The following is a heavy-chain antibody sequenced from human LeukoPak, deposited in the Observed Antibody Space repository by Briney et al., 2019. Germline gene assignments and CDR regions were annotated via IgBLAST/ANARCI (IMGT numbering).Heavy chain of an antibody. V-gene: IGHV1-46*01. J-gene: IGHJ5*02. CDR3: ARDNSVEDTAWWFDP. CDR1: GYTFTSYY. D-gene: IGHD4-23*01. CDR2: VNPSGGST. Sequence: ASAKVSCKASGYTFTSYYMHWVRQAPGQGLEWMGIVNPSGGSTSYAQKFQGRVTMTRDMSTSTDYMELSSLRSEDTAVYYCARDNSVEDTAWWFDPWGQGTLVTVSS.